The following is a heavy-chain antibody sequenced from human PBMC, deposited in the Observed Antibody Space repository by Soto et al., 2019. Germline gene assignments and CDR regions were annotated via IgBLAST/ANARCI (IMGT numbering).Heavy chain of an antibody. CDR1: GFTFSSYA. V-gene: IGHV3-23*01. J-gene: IGHJ4*02. Sequence: GGSLRLSCAASGFTFSSYAMSWVRQAPGKGLEWVSAISGSGGSTYYADSVKGRFTISRDNSKNTLYLQMNSLRAEDTAVYYCATSIAVAGPIGLDYWGQGTLVTVSS. CDR2: ISGSGGST. CDR3: ATSIAVAGPIGLDY. D-gene: IGHD6-19*01.